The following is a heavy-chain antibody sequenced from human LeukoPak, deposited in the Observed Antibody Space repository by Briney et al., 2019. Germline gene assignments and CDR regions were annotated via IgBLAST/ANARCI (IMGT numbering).Heavy chain of an antibody. CDR1: GFTVSSNY. J-gene: IGHJ4*02. V-gene: IGHV3-23*01. D-gene: IGHD2-21*01. Sequence: QPGGSLRLSCAASGFTVSSNYMSWVRQAPGKGLEWVSAISGSGGSTYYADSVKGRFTISRDNSKNTLYLQMNSLRAEDTAVYYCAKDLARLFYYFDYWGQGTLVTVSS. CDR2: ISGSGGST. CDR3: AKDLARLFYYFDY.